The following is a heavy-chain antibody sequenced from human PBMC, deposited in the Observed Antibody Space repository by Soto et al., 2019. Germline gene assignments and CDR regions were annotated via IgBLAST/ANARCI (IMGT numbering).Heavy chain of an antibody. J-gene: IGHJ5*02. CDR1: GFTFSDYY. Sequence: GGSLRLSCAASGFTFSDYYMSWIRQAPGKGLEWVSYISSSGSTIYYADSVKGRFTISRDNAKNSLYLQMNSLRAEDTAVYYCARDHLVRYTDPNNGKFDPWGQGTLVTVSS. D-gene: IGHD3-9*01. V-gene: IGHV3-11*01. CDR2: ISSSGSTI. CDR3: ARDHLVRYTDPNNGKFDP.